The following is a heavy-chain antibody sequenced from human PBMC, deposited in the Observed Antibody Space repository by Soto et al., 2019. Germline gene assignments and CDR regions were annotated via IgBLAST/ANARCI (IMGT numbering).Heavy chain of an antibody. CDR2: INHSGST. Sequence: QVQLQQWGAGLLKPSETLSLTCAVYGGSFSGYYWSWIRQPPGKGLEWIGEINHSGSTNYNPSLKSRVTISVDTSKNQFSLKLSSVTAADTAVYYCARVDYGDYDYCYYYGMDVWGQGTTVTVSS. CDR3: ARVDYGDYDYCYYYGMDV. J-gene: IGHJ6*02. CDR1: GGSFSGYY. V-gene: IGHV4-34*01. D-gene: IGHD4-17*01.